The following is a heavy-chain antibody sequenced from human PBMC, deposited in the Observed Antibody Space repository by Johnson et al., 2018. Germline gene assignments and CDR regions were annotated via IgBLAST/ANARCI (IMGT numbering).Heavy chain of an antibody. Sequence: VQLVESGGGLVQPGGSLRLSCAASGFTFSDHYMDWVRQAPGKGLEWVGRTRNKANSYTTEYAASVKGRFTISRDDSKNSLYLQMNSLKTEDTAVYYCAREPPQWLVRSYYYMDVWGKGTTVTVS. J-gene: IGHJ6*03. D-gene: IGHD6-19*01. CDR3: AREPPQWLVRSYYYMDV. V-gene: IGHV3-72*01. CDR2: TRNKANSYTT. CDR1: GFTFSDHY.